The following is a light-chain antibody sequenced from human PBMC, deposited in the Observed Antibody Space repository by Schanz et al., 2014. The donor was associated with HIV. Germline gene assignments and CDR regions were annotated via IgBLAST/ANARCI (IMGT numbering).Light chain of an antibody. CDR1: STDVGGYDL. Sequence: QSALTQPASVSGSPGQSITISCTGSSTDVGGYDLVSWYQQHPGQVPKLMIYGVDKRPSGVSHRFSGAKSGNTASLTISGLQAEDEADYYCSSYAGSNNLEFGGGTKLTVL. V-gene: IGLV2-23*02. J-gene: IGLJ2*01. CDR2: GVD. CDR3: SSYAGSNNLE.